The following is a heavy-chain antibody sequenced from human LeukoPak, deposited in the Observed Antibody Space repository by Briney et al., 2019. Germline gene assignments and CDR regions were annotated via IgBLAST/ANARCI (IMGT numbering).Heavy chain of an antibody. D-gene: IGHD6-13*01. CDR1: GYTFTRYY. CDR3: ANRDYSSILEDAFDI. CDR2: INPNSGGT. Sequence: GASVKVSCKASGYTFTRYYMHWVRQAPGQGLEWMGWINPNSGGTNYAQKFQGRVTMTRDTSISTAYMELSRLRSDDTAVYYCANRDYSSILEDAFDIWGQGTMVTVSS. J-gene: IGHJ3*02. V-gene: IGHV1-2*02.